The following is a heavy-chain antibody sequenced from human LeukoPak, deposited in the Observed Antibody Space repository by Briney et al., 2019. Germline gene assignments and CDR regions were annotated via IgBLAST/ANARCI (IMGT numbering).Heavy chain of an antibody. Sequence: TSETLSLTCTVSGGSISGTYYWSWLRQPPGKGLEWIGEINHSGSTNYNPSLKSRVTISVDTSKNQFSLKLSSMTAADTAVYYCARGGNSSSFDYWGQGTLVTVSS. CDR1: GGSISGTYY. J-gene: IGHJ4*02. CDR2: INHSGST. CDR3: ARGGNSSSFDY. V-gene: IGHV4-34*01. D-gene: IGHD6-6*01.